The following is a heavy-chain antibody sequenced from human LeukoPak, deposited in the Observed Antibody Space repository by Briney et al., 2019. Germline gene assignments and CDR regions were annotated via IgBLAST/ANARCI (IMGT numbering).Heavy chain of an antibody. V-gene: IGHV3-7*01. CDR3: AREKYCSRSSCYALFDP. D-gene: IGHD2-2*01. Sequence: GGSLRLSCAASGFTFSTYWMSWVRQAPGKGLEWVANIKEDGGEKYYVDPVKGRFTISRDNAKNSLYLQMNSLRAEDTAVYYCAREKYCSRSSCYALFDPWGQGTLVTVSS. J-gene: IGHJ5*02. CDR1: GFTFSTYW. CDR2: IKEDGGEK.